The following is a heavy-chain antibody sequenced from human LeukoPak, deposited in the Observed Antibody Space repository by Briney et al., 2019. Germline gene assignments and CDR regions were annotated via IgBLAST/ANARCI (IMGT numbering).Heavy chain of an antibody. CDR3: ARGRSGSYFDS. Sequence: GGSLRLSCAASGFTFSSYDMHWVRQATGEGLEWVLAISTTGDTYYPGSVKGRFTISRENAKSSLYLQMNSLRAEDTAVYYCARGRSGSYFDSWGQGTLVAVSS. J-gene: IGHJ4*02. D-gene: IGHD1-26*01. CDR1: GFTFSSYD. CDR2: ISTTGDT. V-gene: IGHV3-13*04.